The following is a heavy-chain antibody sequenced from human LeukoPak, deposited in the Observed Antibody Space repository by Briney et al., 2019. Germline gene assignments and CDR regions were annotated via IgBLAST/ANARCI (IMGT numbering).Heavy chain of an antibody. D-gene: IGHD2-2*01. CDR1: GFTFSSYA. CDR3: ARVRGDIVVPAGLYGMDV. J-gene: IGHJ6*02. V-gene: IGHV3-30-3*01. CDR2: ISYDGSNK. Sequence: GGSLRLSCAASGFTFSSYAMHWVRQAPGKGLEWVAVISYDGSNKYYADSVKGRFTISRDNSKNTLYLQMNSLRAEDTAVYYCARVRGDIVVPAGLYGMDVWGQGTTVTVSS.